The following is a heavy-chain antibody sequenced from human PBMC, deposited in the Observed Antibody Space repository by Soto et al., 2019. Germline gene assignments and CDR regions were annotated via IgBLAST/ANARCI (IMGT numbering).Heavy chain of an antibody. V-gene: IGHV4-34*01. CDR3: ARGVRDIVLMVYAVGVNWFDP. CDR2: TNHSGST. J-gene: IGHJ5*02. D-gene: IGHD2-8*01. CDR1: GGSFSGYY. Sequence: SETLSLTCAVYGGSFSGYYWSWIRQPPGKGLEWIGETNHSGSTNYNPSLKSRVTISVDTSKNQFSLKLSSVTAADTAVYYCARGVRDIVLMVYAVGVNWFDPWGQGTLVTVSS.